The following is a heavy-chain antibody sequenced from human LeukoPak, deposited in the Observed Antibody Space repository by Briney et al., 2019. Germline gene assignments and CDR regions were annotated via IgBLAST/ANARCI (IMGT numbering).Heavy chain of an antibody. CDR2: ISSSGSTI. J-gene: IGHJ3*02. CDR1: GGSISSSSYY. D-gene: IGHD4-17*01. V-gene: IGHV3-11*04. CDR3: ARDYDYGDYSMDAFDI. Sequence: PSETLSLTCTVSGGSISSSSYYWGWIRQPPGKGLEWVSYISSSGSTIYYADSVKGRFTISRDNAKNSLYLQMNSLRVEDTAVYYCARDYDYGDYSMDAFDIWGQGTMVTVSS.